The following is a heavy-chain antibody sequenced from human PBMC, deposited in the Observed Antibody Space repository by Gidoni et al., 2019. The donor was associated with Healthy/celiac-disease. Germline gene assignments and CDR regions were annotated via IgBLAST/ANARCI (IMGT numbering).Heavy chain of an antibody. CDR1: GGSFSGYY. D-gene: IGHD4-17*01. Sequence: QVPLQPWGAGLLKPSETLSLTCAVYGGSFSGYYWSWIRQPPGKGLEWIGEINHSGSTNYNPSLKSRVTISVDTSKNQFSLKLSSVTAADTAVYYCARIYGDYGYYYYGMDVWGQGTTVTVSS. CDR2: INHSGST. CDR3: ARIYGDYGYYYYGMDV. J-gene: IGHJ6*02. V-gene: IGHV4-34*01.